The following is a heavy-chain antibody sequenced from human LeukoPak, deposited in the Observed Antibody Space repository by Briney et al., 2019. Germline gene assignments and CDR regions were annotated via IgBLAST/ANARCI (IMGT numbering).Heavy chain of an antibody. CDR2: MNPNSGNT. Sequence: ASVKVSCKASGYTLTSYDINWVRQATGQGLEWMGWMNPNSGNTGYAQKFQGRVTMTRNTSISTAYMELSSLRSEDTAVYYCARMASRRPDILTGYYYYYGMDVWGQGTTVTVSS. CDR1: GYTLTSYD. V-gene: IGHV1-8*01. D-gene: IGHD3-9*01. CDR3: ARMASRRPDILTGYYYYYGMDV. J-gene: IGHJ6*02.